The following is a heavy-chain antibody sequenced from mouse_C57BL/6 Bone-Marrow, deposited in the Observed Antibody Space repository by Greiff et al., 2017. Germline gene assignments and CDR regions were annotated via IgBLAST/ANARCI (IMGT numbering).Heavy chain of an antibody. Sequence: QVQLKQSGAELVRPGASVKLSCKASGYTFTDYYINWVKQRPGQGLEWIARIYPGSGNTYYNEKFKGKATLTAEKSSSTAYMQLSSLTSEDSAVYFCARDGYDRGAYYFDYWGQGTTLTVSS. CDR1: GYTFTDYY. V-gene: IGHV1-76*01. CDR2: IYPGSGNT. D-gene: IGHD2-2*01. CDR3: ARDGYDRGAYYFDY. J-gene: IGHJ2*01.